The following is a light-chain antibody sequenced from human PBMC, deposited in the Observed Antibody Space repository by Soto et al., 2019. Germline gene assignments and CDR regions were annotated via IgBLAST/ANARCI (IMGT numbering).Light chain of an antibody. Sequence: EIVLTQSPATLSLSPGESATLSCRASQSVGIFLAWYHQKSGQTPRLLIFDASTMAPGIPARLSGSVSGTDFTLTISSLEPEDFAVYYCQHRGNWLGTVGSGTKVDIK. CDR2: DAS. V-gene: IGKV3-11*01. J-gene: IGKJ3*01. CDR3: QHRGNWLGT. CDR1: QSVGIF.